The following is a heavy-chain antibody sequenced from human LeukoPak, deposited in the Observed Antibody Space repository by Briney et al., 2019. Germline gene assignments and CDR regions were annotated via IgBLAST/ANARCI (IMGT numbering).Heavy chain of an antibody. D-gene: IGHD1-26*01. CDR2: ICSSGSNI. CDR1: GFTLSSKD. J-gene: IGHJ4*02. CDR3: ARGAFLSGSYYSDY. V-gene: IGHV3-48*03. Sequence: GGCLRLSCAPSGFTLSSKDMNWVCRARGRGLEWVSYICSSGSNIYYADSVKGRFTISRDNAKNSLYLQRSILRAEDTAVYYCARGAFLSGSYYSDYWGQGTLVTVSS.